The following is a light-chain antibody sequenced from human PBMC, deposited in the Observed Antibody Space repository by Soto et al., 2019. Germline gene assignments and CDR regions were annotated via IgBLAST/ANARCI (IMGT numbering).Light chain of an antibody. CDR3: CSYAGSYTPYYV. V-gene: IGLV1-40*01. CDR1: TSNIGAPYD. CDR2: GDN. J-gene: IGLJ1*01. Sequence: SVLAQPPSVSGAPGQRVSISCTGSTSNIGAPYDVHWYQHLPGTAPKLLIYGDNNRPSGVPDRFSGSKSGTSASLAITRLQAEDEADYYCCSYAGSYTPYYVFGTGTKVTVL.